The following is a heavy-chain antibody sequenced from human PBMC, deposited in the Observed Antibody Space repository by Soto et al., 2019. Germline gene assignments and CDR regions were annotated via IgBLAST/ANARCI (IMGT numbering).Heavy chain of an antibody. V-gene: IGHV4-31*01. Sequence: PSETLSLTCTVSGGPLSRGAYYWTWIRQHPGKGLEWIGYIYYSGSTSYNPSLESLVSMSVDTSKNQFSLKLSSVTSADTAVYFCARGNSGKYYFDYWGPGTLVTVSS. D-gene: IGHD3-10*01. CDR2: IYYSGST. CDR1: GGPLSRGAYY. CDR3: ARGNSGKYYFDY. J-gene: IGHJ4*02.